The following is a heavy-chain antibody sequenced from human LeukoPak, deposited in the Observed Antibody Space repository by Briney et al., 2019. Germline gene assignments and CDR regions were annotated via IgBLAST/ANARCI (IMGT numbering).Heavy chain of an antibody. CDR3: ARVVPMTTVVTDY. D-gene: IGHD4-23*01. CDR2: ISSSSSYI. Sequence: GGSLRLSCAASGSTFSSYSMNWVRQAPGKGLEWVSSISSSSSYIYYAGSVKGRFTISRDNAKNSLYLQMNSLRAEDTAVYYCARVVPMTTVVTDYWGQGTLVTVSS. V-gene: IGHV3-21*01. CDR1: GSTFSSYS. J-gene: IGHJ4*02.